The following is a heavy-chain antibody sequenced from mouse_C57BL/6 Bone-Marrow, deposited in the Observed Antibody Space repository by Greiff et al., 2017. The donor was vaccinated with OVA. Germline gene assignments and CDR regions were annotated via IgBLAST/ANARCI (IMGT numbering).Heavy chain of an antibody. CDR1: GYTFTEYT. V-gene: IGHV1-62-2*01. CDR3: ARREAYYYYGSSSWCAY. J-gene: IGHJ3*01. Sequence: QVQLQQSGAELVKPGASVKLSCKASGYTFTEYTIHWVKQRSGQGLEWIGWFYPGSGSIKYNEKFKDKATLTADKSSSTVYMELSRLTSEDAAVYFCARREAYYYYGSSSWCAYWGQGTLVTVSA. D-gene: IGHD1-1*01. CDR2: FYPGSGSI.